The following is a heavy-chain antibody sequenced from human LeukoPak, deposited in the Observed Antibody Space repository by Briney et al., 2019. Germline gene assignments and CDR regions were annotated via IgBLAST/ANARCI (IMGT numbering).Heavy chain of an antibody. CDR2: VSGSGVNT. Sequence: ASGKVAWKASGYRFTSYNIQWVRQAPGQVLEWMGMVSGSGVNTKYAQTFRDRVTMTSDTSTSTVYMELSSLMSDDTAVYYCPRHQPYAPAYWGQGTLVTV. D-gene: IGHD2-2*01. V-gene: IGHV1-46*03. CDR3: PRHQPYAPAY. CDR1: GYRFTSYN. J-gene: IGHJ1*01.